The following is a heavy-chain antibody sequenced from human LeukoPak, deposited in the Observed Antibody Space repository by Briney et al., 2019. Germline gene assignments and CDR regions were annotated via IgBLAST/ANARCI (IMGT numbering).Heavy chain of an antibody. CDR1: GYTFTSYG. Sequence: ASVKVSCKASGYTFTSYGISWVRQAPGQGLEWMGWISAYNGNTNYAQKLQGRVTMTTDTSTSTAYMELRSLRSDDTAVYYCARDREEPNWGVFFDYWGQGTLVTVSS. V-gene: IGHV1-18*01. D-gene: IGHD7-27*01. J-gene: IGHJ4*02. CDR3: ARDREEPNWGVFFDY. CDR2: ISAYNGNT.